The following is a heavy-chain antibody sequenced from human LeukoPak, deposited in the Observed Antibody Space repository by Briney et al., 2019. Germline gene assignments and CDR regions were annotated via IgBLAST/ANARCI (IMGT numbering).Heavy chain of an antibody. Sequence: HGESLKISCKGSGYSFTSFYIGWVRQMPGKGLEWLGIIWPGDSETRYSPPFQGQVTISVDKSTSTAYLQWSSLKASDTAMYYCARLHPEAHLKYYFDYWAREPWSPSPQ. V-gene: IGHV5-51*01. CDR2: IWPGDSET. J-gene: IGHJ4*02. CDR3: ARLHPEAHLKYYFDY. CDR1: GYSFTSFY. D-gene: IGHD1-14*01.